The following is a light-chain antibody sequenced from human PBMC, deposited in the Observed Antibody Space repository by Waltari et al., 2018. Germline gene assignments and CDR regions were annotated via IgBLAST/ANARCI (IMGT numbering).Light chain of an antibody. CDR3: MQALQIPWT. V-gene: IGKV2-28*01. Sequence: DIVMTQSPLSLPVTPGEPASIPCRSSQSLLHSNGYNYWDWYLQKPGQSPQLLIYWGSNRASGVPDRFSGSESGTDFTLKISRVEAEDVGVYYCMQALQIPWTFGQGTKVEIK. CDR1: QSLLHSNGYNY. CDR2: WGS. J-gene: IGKJ1*01.